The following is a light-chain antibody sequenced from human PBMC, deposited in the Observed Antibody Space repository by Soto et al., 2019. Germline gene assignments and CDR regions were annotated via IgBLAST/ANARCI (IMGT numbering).Light chain of an antibody. Sequence: EIVLTQSPGTLSLSPGERATLSCRASQSVTNNYLDWFQQKPGQAPRLLIYDASIRADGIPDRFSDSGSETDFTLTISRLEPEDSAVYYCQQCSFSPRTFGQGTKVDIK. CDR1: QSVTNNY. V-gene: IGKV3-20*01. CDR2: DAS. J-gene: IGKJ1*01. CDR3: QQCSFSPRT.